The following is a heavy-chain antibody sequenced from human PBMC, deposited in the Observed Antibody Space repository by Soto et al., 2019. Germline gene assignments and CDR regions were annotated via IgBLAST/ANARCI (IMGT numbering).Heavy chain of an antibody. Sequence: EVQLVESGGGLVQAGGSLRLFCAVSGFTFSSYEMNWVRQAPGKGLEWVSYIGTSGKTIYYADSVRGRFTISGDNANNSLYLHMNSLRAEDTAVYFCARDPAIYSGKFDYGLDVWGRGTTVTVSS. D-gene: IGHD4-4*01. V-gene: IGHV3-48*03. CDR2: IGTSGKTI. CDR1: GFTFSSYE. CDR3: ARDPAIYSGKFDYGLDV. J-gene: IGHJ6*02.